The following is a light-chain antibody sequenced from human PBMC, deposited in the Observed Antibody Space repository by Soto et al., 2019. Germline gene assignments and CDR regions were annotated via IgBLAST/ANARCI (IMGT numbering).Light chain of an antibody. V-gene: IGLV8-61*01. Sequence: QTVVTQEPSFSVTPGGTVTLTCGLSSGSVSTNYYPSWYQQTPGQAPRTLIYSTNTPSSGVPDRFSGSILGNKAALTITGEQADDESDYYCVLYMGSGIWVFGGGTKLTVL. CDR2: STN. J-gene: IGLJ3*02. CDR3: VLYMGSGIWV. CDR1: SGSVSTNYY.